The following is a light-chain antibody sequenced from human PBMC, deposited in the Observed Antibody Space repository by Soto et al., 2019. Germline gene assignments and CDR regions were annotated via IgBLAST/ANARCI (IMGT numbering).Light chain of an antibody. CDR1: QSLLHTNGYNY. CDR3: MQPLQAPWT. J-gene: IGKJ1*01. V-gene: IGKV2-28*01. CDR2: LGS. Sequence: DVVLTQSPLSLPVTPGEPASISCRSSQSLLHTNGYNYLDWYLQKPGQSPQLLIYLGSNRASGVPDRFCGSGSGTDFTLKISRMEAEDVGVYYCMQPLQAPWTFGQGTKVEV.